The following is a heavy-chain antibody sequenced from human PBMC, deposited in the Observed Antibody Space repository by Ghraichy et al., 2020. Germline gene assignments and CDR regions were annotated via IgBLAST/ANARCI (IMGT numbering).Heavy chain of an antibody. J-gene: IGHJ6*03. CDR2: ISAGGST. Sequence: GGSLRLSCEASGFTFSSYGMNWVRQAPGKGLEWVSRISAGGSTYYADSVKGRFTTSRDNSKNTLFLQMNSLRAEDTAVYYCAKEWELLFYFYMDVWGKGTTVTVSS. CDR1: GFTFSSYG. V-gene: IGHV3-23*01. CDR3: AKEWELLFYFYMDV. D-gene: IGHD1-26*01.